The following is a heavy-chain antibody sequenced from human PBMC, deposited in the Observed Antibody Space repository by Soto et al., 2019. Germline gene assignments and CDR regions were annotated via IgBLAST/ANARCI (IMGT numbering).Heavy chain of an antibody. CDR3: ARGGDFYDILTGPYPGAFDY. CDR1: GDSISNSRFY. Sequence: ETLSLTCSVSGDSISNSRFYWAWIRQPPGEGLEWIGSIYHTGNAYYNPSLKSRVTISVDTSKNQFSLKLSSVTAADTAVYYCARGGDFYDILTGPYPGAFDYWGQGTLVTVSS. D-gene: IGHD3-9*01. V-gene: IGHV4-39*07. CDR2: IYHTGNA. J-gene: IGHJ4*02.